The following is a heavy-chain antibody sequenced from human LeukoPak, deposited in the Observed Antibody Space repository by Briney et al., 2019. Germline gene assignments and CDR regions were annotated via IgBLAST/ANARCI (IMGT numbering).Heavy chain of an antibody. D-gene: IGHD3-3*01. V-gene: IGHV4-34*01. CDR3: AQGHYDFWSGYYRHDAFDI. CDR1: GGSFSGYY. CDR2: INHSGST. J-gene: IGHJ3*02. Sequence: SETLSLTCAVYGGSFSGYYWSWIRQPPGKGLEWIGEINHSGSTNYNPSLKSRVTISVDTSKNQFSLKLSSVTAADTAVYYCAQGHYDFWSGYYRHDAFDIWGQGTMVTVSS.